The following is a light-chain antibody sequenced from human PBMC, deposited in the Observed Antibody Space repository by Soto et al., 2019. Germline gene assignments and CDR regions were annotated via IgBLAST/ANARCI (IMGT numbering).Light chain of an antibody. CDR2: KVS. CDR1: QSLVHSDGIAY. V-gene: IGKV2-30*02. Sequence: DVLMTQSPLSLPVSLGQPASISCRSGQSLVHSDGIAYLNWFHQRPGRSPRRLIYKVSNRDSGVPARFSGSGSGTDFTLKISRVEAEDVGIYYCMQGTHWPITFGHGTLLEIK. J-gene: IGKJ5*01. CDR3: MQGTHWPIT.